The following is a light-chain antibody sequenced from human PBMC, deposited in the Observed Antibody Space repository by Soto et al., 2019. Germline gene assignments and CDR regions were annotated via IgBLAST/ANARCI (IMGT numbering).Light chain of an antibody. V-gene: IGKV1-5*03. Sequence: DIQMTQSPSSLSSSVGDRVTITCRASQSSISWVAWYQQKPGKAPKLLLYKASSLESGVPSRFSGSGSGTEFTLTISRLQPDDFATYYCQQYNSYPWTFGQGTKVDIK. CDR2: KAS. CDR1: QSSISW. J-gene: IGKJ1*01. CDR3: QQYNSYPWT.